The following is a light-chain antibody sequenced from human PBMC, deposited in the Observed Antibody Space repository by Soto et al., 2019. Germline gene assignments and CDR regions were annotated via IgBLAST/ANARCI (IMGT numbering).Light chain of an antibody. V-gene: IGKV1-39*01. CDR2: AAS. J-gene: IGKJ5*01. Sequence: DVQMTQSASSLSASVGYRVTITCRASQSISSYLNWYQQKKGKAPKLLIYAASSLQSGVPSRFSGSGSGTDSNFTISSLQPEDFATYYCQQSYSTPITFGQGTRLEIK. CDR3: QQSYSTPIT. CDR1: QSISSY.